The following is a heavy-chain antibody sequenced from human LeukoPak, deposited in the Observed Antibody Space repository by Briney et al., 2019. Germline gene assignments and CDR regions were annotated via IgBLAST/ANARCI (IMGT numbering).Heavy chain of an antibody. D-gene: IGHD7-27*01. CDR3: ARGGDVAVTGGFDY. V-gene: IGHV4-34*01. CDR1: GGSFSGYY. CDR2: INHSGST. J-gene: IGHJ4*02. Sequence: SETLSLTCAVYGGSFSGYYWSWIRQPPGKGLEWIGEINHSGSTNYNPSLKSRVTISVDTSKNQFSLKLSSVTAADTAVYYCARGGDVAVTGGFDYWGQGTLVTVSS.